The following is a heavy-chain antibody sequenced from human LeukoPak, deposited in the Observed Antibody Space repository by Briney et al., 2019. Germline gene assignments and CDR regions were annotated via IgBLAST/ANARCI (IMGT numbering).Heavy chain of an antibody. CDR3: AREGSRDYDILTGYVAFDI. D-gene: IGHD3-9*01. Sequence: ASVKVSCKASGYTFTSYGISWVRQAPGQGLEWMGWISAYNGNTNYAQKLQGRVTMTTDTSTSTAYMELRSLRSDDTAVYYCAREGSRDYDILTGYVAFDIWGQGTMVTVSS. CDR1: GYTFTSYG. CDR2: ISAYNGNT. J-gene: IGHJ3*02. V-gene: IGHV1-18*01.